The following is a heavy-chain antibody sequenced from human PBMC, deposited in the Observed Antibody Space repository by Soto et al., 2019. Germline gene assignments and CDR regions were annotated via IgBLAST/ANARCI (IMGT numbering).Heavy chain of an antibody. Sequence: PSETLSLTCTVSGGSISGYYWSWIRQPPGKGLEWIGNIHYSGSTNRNPSLKSRVTISVDTSKNQFPLKLNSVTAADTAVYYCARNGTGYYYMAVWDKGTTVPVSS. D-gene: IGHD1-1*01. CDR2: IHYSGST. CDR3: ARNGTGYYYMAV. V-gene: IGHV4-59*08. J-gene: IGHJ6*03. CDR1: GGSISGYY.